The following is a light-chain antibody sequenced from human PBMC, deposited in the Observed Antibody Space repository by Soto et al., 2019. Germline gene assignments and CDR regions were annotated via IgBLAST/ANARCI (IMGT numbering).Light chain of an antibody. Sequence: IDVTQSPSSLPASLGDRVTFTXQASRGVRPYFNWYQQKSGQAPXLXXHXASNLQTGVQSRFSGSGSWTDFSLTISSLQPEDMATYYCQQYEEPPVSFGGATKV. CDR3: QQYEEPPVS. J-gene: IGKJ4*01. V-gene: IGKV1-33*01. CDR2: XAS. CDR1: RGVRPY.